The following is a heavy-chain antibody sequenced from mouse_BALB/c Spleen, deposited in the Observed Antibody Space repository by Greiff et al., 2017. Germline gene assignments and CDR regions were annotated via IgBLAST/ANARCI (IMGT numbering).Heavy chain of an antibody. CDR3: ARKYGNYYAMDY. V-gene: IGHV1-87*01. J-gene: IGHJ4*01. CDR1: GYTFTSYW. D-gene: IGHD2-10*02. CDR2: IYPGDGDT. Sequence: ESGAELARPGASVKLSCKASGYTFTSYWMQWVKQRPGQGLEWIGAIYPGDGDTRYTQKFKGKATLTADKSSSTAYMQLSSLASEDSAVYYCARKYGNYYAMDYWGQGTSVTVSS.